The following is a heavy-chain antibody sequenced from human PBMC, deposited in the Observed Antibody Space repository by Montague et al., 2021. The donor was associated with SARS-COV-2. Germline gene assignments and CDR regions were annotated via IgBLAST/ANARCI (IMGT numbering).Heavy chain of an antibody. D-gene: IGHD3-9*01. J-gene: IGHJ4*02. CDR1: GGSISSSSYY. V-gene: IGHV4-39*01. Sequence: SETLSLTCTVSGGSISSSSYYWGWIRQPPGKGLEWIGSIYYSGSTYYNPSLKSRVTISVDTSKNQFSLKLSSVTAADTAVYYCVRSRAERNFDWTKLDAHVKPYCFDYWGQGTLVTVSS. CDR2: IYYSGST. CDR3: VRSRAERNFDWTKLDAHVKPYCFDY.